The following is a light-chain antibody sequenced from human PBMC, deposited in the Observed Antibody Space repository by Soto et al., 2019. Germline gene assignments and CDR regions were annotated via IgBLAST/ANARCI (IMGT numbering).Light chain of an antibody. V-gene: IGKV3-20*01. CDR3: QQYGSSIKT. Sequence: VFTQSPGTLSLSRGETATLSCSASQTVRNNYLAWYQQKPGQAPRLLIYDASSRATGIPDRFSGSGSGTDFTLTISRLEPEDFAVYYCQQYGSSIKTFGQGTKVDIK. J-gene: IGKJ1*01. CDR1: QTVRNNY. CDR2: DAS.